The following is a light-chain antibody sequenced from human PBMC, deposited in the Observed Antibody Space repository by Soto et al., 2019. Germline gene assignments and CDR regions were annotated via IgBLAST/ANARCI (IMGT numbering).Light chain of an antibody. CDR3: GADHGSGSNFDVV. CDR2: VGTGGIVG. V-gene: IGLV9-49*01. Sequence: QLVLTQPPSASASLGASVTLTCTLSSGYSNYKVDWYQQRPGKGPRFVMRVGTGGIVGSKGDGIPDRFSVLGSGLNRYLTIKNIQEEDESDYHCGADHGSGSNFDVVFGGGTKVTV. CDR1: SGYSNYK. J-gene: IGLJ2*01.